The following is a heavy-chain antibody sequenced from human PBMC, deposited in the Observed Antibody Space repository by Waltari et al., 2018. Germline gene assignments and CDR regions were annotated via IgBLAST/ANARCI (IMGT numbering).Heavy chain of an antibody. V-gene: IGHV3-48*04. Sequence: EVQLVESGGGLVEPGGSLRLSCAASGFTFRSYSMSWVRQAPGKGLEWVSYIGTSSSTILYADSVKGRFTISRDNDKNSLYLQMDSLRVEDTAVYYCARGPLVIPKYYFDFWGQGSLVTVSS. CDR3: ARGPLVIPKYYFDF. J-gene: IGHJ4*02. CDR1: GFTFRSYS. D-gene: IGHD1-26*01. CDR2: IGTSSSTI.